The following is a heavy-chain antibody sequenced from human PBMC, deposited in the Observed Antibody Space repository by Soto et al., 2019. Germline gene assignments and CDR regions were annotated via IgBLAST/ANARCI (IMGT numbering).Heavy chain of an antibody. Sequence: QVQLVQSGAEVKKPGSSVKVSCKASGGTFSSYAISWVRQAPGQGLEWMGGRIPIFGTANYVQKFQGRVTITADESTSTAYMKLSSLRSEDTAGYYCARADGGAARSYHYFDSWGQGTMVTVSS. CDR1: GGTFSSYA. J-gene: IGHJ4*02. CDR2: RIPIFGTA. V-gene: IGHV1-69*01. CDR3: ARADGGAARSYHYFDS. D-gene: IGHD6-6*01.